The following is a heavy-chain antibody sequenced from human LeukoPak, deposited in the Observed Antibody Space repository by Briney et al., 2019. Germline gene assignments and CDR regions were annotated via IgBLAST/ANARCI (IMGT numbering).Heavy chain of an antibody. CDR3: AKDSNWYPEGGDFDY. CDR1: GFTFSSYA. Sequence: GGSLRLSCAASGFTFSSYAMSWVRQAPGKGLEWVSAISGSGGSTYYADSVKGRFTISRDNSKNTLYLQMNSLRAEDTAVYYCAKDSNWYPEGGDFDYWGQGTLVTVSS. CDR2: ISGSGGST. V-gene: IGHV3-23*01. D-gene: IGHD1-20*01. J-gene: IGHJ4*02.